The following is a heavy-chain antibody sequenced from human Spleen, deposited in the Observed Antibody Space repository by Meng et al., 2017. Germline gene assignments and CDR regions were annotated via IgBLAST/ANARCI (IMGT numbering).Heavy chain of an antibody. Sequence: GESLKISCAASGFTFSNAWMSWVRQAPGKGLEWVGRIKSKTDGETTDYGAPVKGRFTIPRDDSKNTLYLQMNSLITEDTAVYFCATGAAAADHWGQGTLVTVSS. J-gene: IGHJ4*02. CDR2: IKSKTDGETT. V-gene: IGHV3-15*01. D-gene: IGHD6-13*01. CDR1: GFTFSNAW. CDR3: ATGAAAADH.